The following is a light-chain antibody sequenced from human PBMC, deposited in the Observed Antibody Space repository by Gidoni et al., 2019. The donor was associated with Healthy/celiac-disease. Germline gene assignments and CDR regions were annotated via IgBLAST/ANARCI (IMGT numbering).Light chain of an antibody. CDR1: SSDVGSYNL. V-gene: IGLV2-23*01. Sequence: QSALPQPPSVSGSPGQSITISCTGTSSDVGSYNLVSWYQQHPGKAPKLMIYEGSKRPSGVSHRFSGSKSGNTASLTISGLQAEDEADYYCCSYAGSSTVVFGGGTKLTVL. CDR2: EGS. J-gene: IGLJ2*01. CDR3: CSYAGSSTVV.